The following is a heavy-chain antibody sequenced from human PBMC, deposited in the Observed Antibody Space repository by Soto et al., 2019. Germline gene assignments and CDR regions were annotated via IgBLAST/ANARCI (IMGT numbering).Heavy chain of an antibody. V-gene: IGHV4-31*03. D-gene: IGHD3-10*01. J-gene: IGHJ4*02. Sequence: SETLSLTCTVSGGSISSGGYYWSWIRQHPGKGLEWIGYIYYSGSTYYNPSLKSRVTISVDTSKNQFSLKLSSVTAADTAVYYCARGGTMVRGVTSFDYWGQGTLVTVSS. CDR1: GGSISSGGYY. CDR3: ARGGTMVRGVTSFDY. CDR2: IYYSGST.